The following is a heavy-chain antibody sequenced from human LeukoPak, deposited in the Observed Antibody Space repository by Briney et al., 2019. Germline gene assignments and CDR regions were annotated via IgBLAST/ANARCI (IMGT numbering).Heavy chain of an antibody. CDR3: AGRAELGRGFDY. Sequence: GGSLRLSCAASGFTVSSNFMSWGRKAPGKGLEGGGSIYEGGTIHDADSVKVRFSISRDNSKNSLYLQTIGLTVTDMAVYYCAGRAELGRGFDYWGQGTLVTVSS. CDR1: GFTVSSNF. J-gene: IGHJ4*02. D-gene: IGHD7-27*01. V-gene: IGHV3-66*01. CDR2: IYEGGTI.